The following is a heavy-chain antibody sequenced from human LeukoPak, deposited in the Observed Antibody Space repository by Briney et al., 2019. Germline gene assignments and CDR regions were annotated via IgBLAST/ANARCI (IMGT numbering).Heavy chain of an antibody. V-gene: IGHV3-9*01. D-gene: IGHD6-13*01. Sequence: GRSLRLSCAASGLSFDDYAMHWVRQVPGKGLEWVSGIGWNSVNIGYVDSVKGRFTISRDNAKNSLFLQMDSLRVEDTALYFCAKGLSLEGGSTWKYNWFDAWGQGTVVIVSS. J-gene: IGHJ5*02. CDR1: GLSFDDYA. CDR2: IGWNSVNI. CDR3: AKGLSLEGGSTWKYNWFDA.